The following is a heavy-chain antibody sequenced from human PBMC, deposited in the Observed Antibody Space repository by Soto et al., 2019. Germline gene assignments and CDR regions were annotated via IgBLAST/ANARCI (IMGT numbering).Heavy chain of an antibody. CDR1: GYIFAGYY. CDR3: ARVGYYDYFWGSYGLAH. CDR2: INPNGGAT. V-gene: IGHV1-2*02. D-gene: IGHD3-16*02. J-gene: IGHJ4*02. Sequence: QVQLVQSGAEVKMPGASVKVSCKASGYIFAGYYMAWVRQAPGQGLEWMGWINPNGGATDYPPQFQDRVTMTRALSITSAYMELTMLTSDATAVCYCARVGYYDYFWGSYGLAHWGQGTLITVSS.